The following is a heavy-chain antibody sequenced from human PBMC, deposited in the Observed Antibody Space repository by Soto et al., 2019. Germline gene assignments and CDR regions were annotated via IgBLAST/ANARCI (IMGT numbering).Heavy chain of an antibody. J-gene: IGHJ6*03. D-gene: IGHD3-10*01. V-gene: IGHV3-23*01. CDR3: ANTPPRVRGVPDYYCYSIEV. CDR1: GFTFSSYA. CDR2: ISGSGGST. Sequence: EVQLLESGGGLVRPGGSLRLSCAASGFTFSSYAMSWVRQAPGKGLEWVSAISGSGGSTYYADSVKGRFTISRDNSKNTLYLQINSPRSEDTDVSYFANTPPRVRGVPDYYCYSIEVCGTAPTVIVSS.